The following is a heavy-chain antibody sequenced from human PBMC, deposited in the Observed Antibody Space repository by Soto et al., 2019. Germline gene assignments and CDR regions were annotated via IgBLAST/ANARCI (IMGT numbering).Heavy chain of an antibody. Sequence: PGGSLRLSYTASGVTFSSYSMNWVRQAPGKELEWVSYISSSSSTIYYADSVKGRFTTSRDNAKNSLYLQMNSLRAEDTAVYYCARDYSSYGPFDYWGQGTLVSVSS. CDR3: ARDYSSYGPFDY. CDR2: ISSSSSTI. CDR1: GVTFSSYS. D-gene: IGHD5-18*01. V-gene: IGHV3-48*01. J-gene: IGHJ4*02.